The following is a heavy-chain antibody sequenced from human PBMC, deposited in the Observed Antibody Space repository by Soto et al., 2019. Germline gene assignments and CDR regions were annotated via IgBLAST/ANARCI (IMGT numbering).Heavy chain of an antibody. J-gene: IGHJ3*02. D-gene: IGHD2-15*01. CDR1: GRSVSRNY. CDR3: VREPRYCSGGSCSITGDAFDI. CDR2: ISNGGDT. Sequence: GESLRTYCAASGRSVSRNYMNWVRQAPGKGLEWVSVISNGGDTHYADSVKGRFSLSRDISKNTLHLQTSSLRVEDTAVYYCVREPRYCSGGSCSITGDAFDIWGQGTMVTVSS. V-gene: IGHV3-66*01.